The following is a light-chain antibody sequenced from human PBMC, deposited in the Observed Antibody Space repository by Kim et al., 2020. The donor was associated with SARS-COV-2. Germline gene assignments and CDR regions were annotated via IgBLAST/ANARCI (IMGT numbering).Light chain of an antibody. Sequence: GASVKLTCPLSSGHSRYAIAWHQQQPEKGPRYLMKLNSDGSHSKGDGIPDRFSGSSSGAERYLSISSLQSEDEADYYCQTWGTGMVFGGGTQLTVL. CDR3: QTWGTGMV. CDR1: SGHSRYA. V-gene: IGLV4-69*01. J-gene: IGLJ3*02. CDR2: LNSDGSH.